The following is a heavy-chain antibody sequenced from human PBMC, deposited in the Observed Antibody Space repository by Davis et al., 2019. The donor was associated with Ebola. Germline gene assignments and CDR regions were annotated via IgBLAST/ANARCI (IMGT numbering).Heavy chain of an antibody. Sequence: GESLKISCAASGFTFSSYAMSWVRQAPGKGLEWVSTLGTRATTTYYADSVKGRFTISRDNSKNTLFLQMNSLRAEDTAVYYCARDPIFVTMWYYFDYWGQGTLVTVSS. CDR3: ARDPIFVTMWYYFDY. D-gene: IGHD2-21*01. CDR2: LGTRATTT. CDR1: GFTFSSYA. J-gene: IGHJ4*02. V-gene: IGHV3-23*01.